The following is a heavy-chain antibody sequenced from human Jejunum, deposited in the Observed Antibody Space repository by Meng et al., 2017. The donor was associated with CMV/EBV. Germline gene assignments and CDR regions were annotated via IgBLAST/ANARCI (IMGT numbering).Heavy chain of an antibody. J-gene: IGHJ6*02. D-gene: IGHD5-12*01. V-gene: IGHV3-30*02. CDR2: IFYDGRNK. CDR3: AKSDGVAYTGLRGRYFYRYGLGV. Sequence: MHWARQAPGKGLEWVAFIFYDGRNKYYADSVKDRFTISRDNSRNTLYLQMSSLRTDDTAIYYCAKSDGVAYTGLRGRYFYRYGLGVWGQGTTVTVSS.